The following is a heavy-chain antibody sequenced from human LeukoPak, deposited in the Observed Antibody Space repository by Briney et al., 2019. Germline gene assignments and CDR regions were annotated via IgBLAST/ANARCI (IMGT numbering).Heavy chain of an antibody. CDR1: GGSFSGYY. Sequence: SETLSPTCAVYGGSFSGYYWSWIRQPPGKGLEWIGEINHSGSTNYNPSLKSRVTISVDTSKNQFSLKLSSVTAADTAVYYCARVRRAKKYFDYWGQGTLVTVSS. D-gene: IGHD6-6*01. CDR2: INHSGST. V-gene: IGHV4-34*01. CDR3: ARVRRAKKYFDY. J-gene: IGHJ4*02.